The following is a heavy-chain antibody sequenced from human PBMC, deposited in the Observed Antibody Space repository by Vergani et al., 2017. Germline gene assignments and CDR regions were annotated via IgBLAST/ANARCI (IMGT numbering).Heavy chain of an antibody. CDR3: AKHFRGWGIDY. Sequence: QVQLVESGGGVVQRGGSLTLSCATSGFTLSNYDMQWIRQGPGKGLEFVAFIQFDGSNQYYADSVKGRFTLSRDFSKSTLYLQMNSLRTDDTATYYCAKHFRGWGIDYWGQGTQVIFSS. CDR2: IQFDGSNQ. CDR1: GFTLSNYD. J-gene: IGHJ4*02. V-gene: IGHV3-30*02. D-gene: IGHD3-16*01.